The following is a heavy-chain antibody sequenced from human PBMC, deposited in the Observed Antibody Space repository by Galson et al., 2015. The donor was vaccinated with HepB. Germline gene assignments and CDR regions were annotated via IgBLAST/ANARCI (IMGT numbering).Heavy chain of an antibody. D-gene: IGHD4-17*01. CDR3: AREVYGDYVMFDP. CDR1: GGTFSSYA. V-gene: IGHV1-69*13. CDR2: IIPIFGTA. Sequence: SVKVSCKASGGTFSSYAISWVRQAPGQGLEWMGGIIPIFGTANYAQKFQGRVTITADESTSTAYMELSSLRSEDTAVYYCAREVYGDYVMFDPWGQGTLVTVSS. J-gene: IGHJ5*02.